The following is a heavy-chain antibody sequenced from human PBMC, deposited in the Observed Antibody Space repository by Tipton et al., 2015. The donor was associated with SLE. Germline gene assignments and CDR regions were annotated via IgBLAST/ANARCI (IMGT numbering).Heavy chain of an antibody. V-gene: IGHV3-7*03. Sequence: SLRLSCIVSGFTFSNNWMAWVRQAPGKGLEWVAHIREDGSEKFHVDSVRGRFAISRDNAKNSLYLQMNSLRAEDTAVYYCARGSGSYPYYYGMDVWGQGTTVTVSS. D-gene: IGHD3-10*01. CDR2: IREDGSEK. J-gene: IGHJ6*02. CDR3: ARGSGSYPYYYGMDV. CDR1: GFTFSNNW.